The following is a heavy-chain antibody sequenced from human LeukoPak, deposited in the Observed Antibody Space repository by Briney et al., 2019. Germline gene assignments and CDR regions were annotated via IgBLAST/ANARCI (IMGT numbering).Heavy chain of an antibody. Sequence: GGSLRLSCAASGFTFSSYAMHWVHQAPGKGLEWVAVISYDGSNKYYTDSVKGRFTISRDNSKNTLYLQMNSLRAEDTALYYCARETGGTVGSTDFDYWGQGTLVTVSS. CDR2: ISYDGSNK. CDR1: GFTFSSYA. CDR3: ARETGGTVGSTDFDY. D-gene: IGHD4-17*01. V-gene: IGHV3-30-3*01. J-gene: IGHJ4*02.